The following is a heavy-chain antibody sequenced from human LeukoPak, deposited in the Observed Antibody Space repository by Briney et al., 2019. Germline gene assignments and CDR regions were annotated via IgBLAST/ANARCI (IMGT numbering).Heavy chain of an antibody. J-gene: IGHJ4*02. CDR2: IIPILGIA. V-gene: IGHV1-69*04. CDR3: ARTSQSYELLSGSDLGY. Sequence: ALVKVSCKASGGTFSSYAISWVRQAPGQGLEWMGRIIPILGIANSAQKFQGRVTITADKSTSTAYMELKSLRSDDTAVYYCARTSQSYELLSGSDLGYWGQGTLVTVSS. CDR1: GGTFSSYA. D-gene: IGHD3/OR15-3a*01.